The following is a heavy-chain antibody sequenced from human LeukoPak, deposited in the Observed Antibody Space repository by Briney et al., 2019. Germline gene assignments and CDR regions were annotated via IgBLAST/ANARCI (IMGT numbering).Heavy chain of an antibody. CDR1: GYTFSSHT. CDR2: VLPVLGSP. J-gene: IGHJ4*02. CDR3: ARARLPNTSGSWIAS. Sequence: GASVKVSCKASGYTFSSHTIAWVRQAPGQGLEWMGGVLPVLGSPDYAHKFQGRVSITADESTNTAYMELNSLTVEDSAIYYCARARLPNTSGSWIASWGQGTLVTVSS. D-gene: IGHD3-10*01. V-gene: IGHV1-69*10.